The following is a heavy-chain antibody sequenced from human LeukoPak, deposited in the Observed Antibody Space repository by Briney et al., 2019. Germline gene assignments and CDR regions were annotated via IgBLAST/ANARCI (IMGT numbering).Heavy chain of an antibody. V-gene: IGHV1-46*01. D-gene: IGHD5-24*01. CDR2: INPGGDNT. Sequence: GASVKVSCKASGYTFTNYYTHWVRQAPGQGLEWMGLINPGGDNTDYAQNFQGRVTMTRDTSTSTVYMGLSSLRSEDTAVYYCARIRDGYNDAYDIWGQGTMVTVSS. CDR3: ARIRDGYNDAYDI. CDR1: GYTFTNYY. J-gene: IGHJ3*02.